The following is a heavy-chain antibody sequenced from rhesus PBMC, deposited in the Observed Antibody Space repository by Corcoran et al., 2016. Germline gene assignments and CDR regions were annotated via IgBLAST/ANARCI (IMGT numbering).Heavy chain of an antibody. Sequence: QVQLQESGPGLVTPLETLSLTCAVSGGSFSSGYYYWSWIRQPPGKGLEWIGYLTSSESTNYIPSLKRRVTISRDTSKNQFSLKLSSVTAADTAVYYCARDIAAAGRSYYWGQGVLVTVSS. CDR2: LTSSEST. CDR1: GGSFSSGYYY. V-gene: IGHV4-122*02. D-gene: IGHD6-25*01. J-gene: IGHJ4*01. CDR3: ARDIAAAGRSYY.